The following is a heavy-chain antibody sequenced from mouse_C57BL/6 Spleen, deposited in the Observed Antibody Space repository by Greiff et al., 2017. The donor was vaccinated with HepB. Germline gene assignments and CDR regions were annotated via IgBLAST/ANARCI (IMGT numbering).Heavy chain of an antibody. V-gene: IGHV1-20*01. D-gene: IGHD2-2*01. CDR1: GYSFTGYF. Sequence: VQLQQSGPELVKPGDSVKISCKASGYSFTGYFMNWVMQSHGKSLEWIGRINPYNGDTFYNQKFKGKATLTVDKSSSTAHMELRSLTSEDSAVYYCARGLYYGYDEGYYFDYWGQGTTLTVSS. J-gene: IGHJ2*01. CDR3: ARGLYYGYDEGYYFDY. CDR2: INPYNGDT.